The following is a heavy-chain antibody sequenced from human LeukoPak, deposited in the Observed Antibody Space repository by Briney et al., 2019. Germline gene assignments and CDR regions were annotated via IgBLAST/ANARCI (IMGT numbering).Heavy chain of an antibody. V-gene: IGHV4-4*02. CDR1: GFTFSDYAM. CDR2: IYHSGST. CDR3: ARYYYDRGGAWFDP. J-gene: IGHJ5*02. D-gene: IGHD3-22*01. Sequence: GSLRLSCAASGFTFSDYAMNWVRQAPGKGLEWIGEIYHSGSTNYNPSLKSRVTISVDKSKNQFSLKLSSVTAADTAVYYCARYYYDRGGAWFDPWGQGTLVTVSS.